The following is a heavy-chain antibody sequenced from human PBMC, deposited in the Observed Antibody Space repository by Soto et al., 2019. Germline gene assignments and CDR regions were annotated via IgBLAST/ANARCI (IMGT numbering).Heavy chain of an antibody. J-gene: IGHJ4*02. D-gene: IGHD5-18*01. V-gene: IGHV3-23*01. CDR1: GFTFSSYA. CDR2: ISGSGGST. CDR3: AKDRNVDTAMVLISPFDY. Sequence: GGSLRLSCAASGFTFSSYAMSWVRQAPGKGLEWVSAISGSGGSTYYADSVKGRFTISRDNSKNTLYLQMNSLRAEDTAVYYCAKDRNVDTAMVLISPFDYWGQGTLVTVSS.